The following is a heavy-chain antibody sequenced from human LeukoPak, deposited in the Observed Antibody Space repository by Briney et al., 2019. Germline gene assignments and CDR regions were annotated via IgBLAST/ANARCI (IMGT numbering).Heavy chain of an antibody. CDR3: ARGARGELLWFGELSH. V-gene: IGHV5-51*01. D-gene: IGHD3-10*01. CDR1: GYSFTSYW. J-gene: IGHJ4*02. CDR2: IYPGDSDT. Sequence: GESLKISCKGSGYSFTSYWIGWVRQMPGKGLEWMGIIYPGDSDTRYSPSFQGQVTISADKSISTAYLQWSSLKASDTAMYYCARGARGELLWFGELSHWGQGTLVTVSS.